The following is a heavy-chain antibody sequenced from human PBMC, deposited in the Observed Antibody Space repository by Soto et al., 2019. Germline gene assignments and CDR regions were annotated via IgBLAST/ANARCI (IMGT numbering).Heavy chain of an antibody. D-gene: IGHD3-10*01. V-gene: IGHV1-18*01. Sequence: QVALVQSGAEVKKPGASVKVSCKASGYAFINYGFAWVRQAPGQGLEWMGWISAVNGNTNSAQNLQGRFTMAVDATTSTAYMELRSLTSVDTAVYYCASGGSMVRGVITLAYWGQGALVTVSS. J-gene: IGHJ4*02. CDR1: GYAFINYG. CDR3: ASGGSMVRGVITLAY. CDR2: ISAVNGNT.